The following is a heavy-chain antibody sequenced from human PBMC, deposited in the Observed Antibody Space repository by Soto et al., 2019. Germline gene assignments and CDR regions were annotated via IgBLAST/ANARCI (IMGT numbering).Heavy chain of an antibody. D-gene: IGHD3-10*01. Sequence: WASVKVSCKASGGTFSSYAISWVRQAPGQGLEWMGGIIPIFGTANYAQKFQGRVTITADESTSTAYMELSSLRSEDTAVYYCARVPYGSGRHYYYYGMDVWGQGTTVTVSS. CDR3: ARVPYGSGRHYYYYGMDV. CDR2: IIPIFGTA. V-gene: IGHV1-69*13. J-gene: IGHJ6*02. CDR1: GGTFSSYA.